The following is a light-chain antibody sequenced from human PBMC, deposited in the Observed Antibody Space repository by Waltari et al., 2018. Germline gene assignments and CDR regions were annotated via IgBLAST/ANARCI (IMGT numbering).Light chain of an antibody. CDR2: GAS. CDR3: QQAQSFPLT. V-gene: IGKV1-12*01. Sequence: DIQMNQSPSSVSASVADRGTITCRASQGINSWLPWYQQKPGKAPNLLSYGASSLQSGVPSRFSGSGFGTDFTLTISSLQPEDFATYYCQQAQSFPLTFGGGTKVEIK. CDR1: QGINSW. J-gene: IGKJ4*01.